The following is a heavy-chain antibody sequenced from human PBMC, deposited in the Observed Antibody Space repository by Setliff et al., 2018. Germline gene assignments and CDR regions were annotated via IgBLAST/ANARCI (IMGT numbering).Heavy chain of an antibody. J-gene: IGHJ4*02. D-gene: IGHD3-22*01. V-gene: IGHV4-34*01. CDR1: GGSFSGYY. CDR3: ARGTFDTSGYFPYPIGY. CDR2: INHSGST. Sequence: PSETLSLPCAVYGGSFSGYYWSWIRQPPGRGLEWIGEINHSGSTNYNPSLKSRVTISVDTSKNQFSLKLSSVTAADTAVYYCARGTFDTSGYFPYPIGYWGQGTLVTVSS.